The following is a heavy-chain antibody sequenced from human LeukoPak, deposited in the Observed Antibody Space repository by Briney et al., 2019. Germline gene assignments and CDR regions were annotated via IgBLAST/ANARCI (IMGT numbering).Heavy chain of an antibody. D-gene: IGHD3-10*01. CDR1: GFSFSGST. CDR2: IRSKPNNYAT. J-gene: IGHJ4*02. CDR3: SKFYFASGSFYDFDY. Sequence: PGGSLRLSCAASGFSFSGSTMHWVRRASGKGLEGLGQIRSKPNNYATAYGASVKGRFISSIDDSKSIAYLQMNSLKTEDTAVYYCSKFYFASGSFYDFDYWGQGTLVTVSS. V-gene: IGHV3-73*01.